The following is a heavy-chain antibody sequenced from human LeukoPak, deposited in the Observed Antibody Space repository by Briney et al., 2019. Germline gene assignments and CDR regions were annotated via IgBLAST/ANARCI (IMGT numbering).Heavy chain of an antibody. J-gene: IGHJ4*02. D-gene: IGHD2-21*02. V-gene: IGHV4-59*01. CDR2: IYYSGST. CDR1: GGSISSYY. CDR3: ARVAYCGGDCYWFDY. Sequence: SETLSLTCTVSGGSISSYYWSWIRQPPGKGLEWIRYIYYSGSTNYNPSLKSRVTISVDTSKNQFSLKLSSVTAADTAVYYCARVAYCGGDCYWFDYWGQGTLVTVSS.